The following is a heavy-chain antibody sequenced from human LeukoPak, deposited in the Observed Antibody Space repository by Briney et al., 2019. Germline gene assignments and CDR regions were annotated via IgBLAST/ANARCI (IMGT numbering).Heavy chain of an antibody. J-gene: IGHJ4*02. Sequence: ASVKVSCKASGYTFTSYGISWVRQAPGQGLEWMGWMSAYNGNTNYAQKLQGRVTMTTDTSTSTAYMELRSLRSDDTAVYYCARLIYLYSNRRDFDYWGQGTLVTVSS. V-gene: IGHV1-18*01. CDR2: MSAYNGNT. CDR3: ARLIYLYSNRRDFDY. CDR1: GYTFTSYG. D-gene: IGHD6-13*01.